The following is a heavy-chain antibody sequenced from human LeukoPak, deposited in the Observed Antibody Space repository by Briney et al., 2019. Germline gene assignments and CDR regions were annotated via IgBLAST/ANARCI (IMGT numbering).Heavy chain of an antibody. CDR2: INPSGGST. D-gene: IGHD5-18*01. V-gene: IGHV1-46*01. J-gene: IGHJ4*02. Sequence: ASVKVSCKASGYTFTSYYMHWARQAPGQGLEWMGIINPSGGSTSYAQKFQGRVTMTRDTSTSTDYMELSSLRSEDTAVYYCARVDTAMGPDYWGQGTLVTVS. CDR3: ARVDTAMGPDY. CDR1: GYTFTSYY.